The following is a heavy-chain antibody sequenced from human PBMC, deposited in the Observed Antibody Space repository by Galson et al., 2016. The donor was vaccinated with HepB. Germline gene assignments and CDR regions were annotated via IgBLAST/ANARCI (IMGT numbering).Heavy chain of an antibody. CDR1: GGSISSGSHY. Sequence: TLSLTCTVYGGSISSGSHYWGWIRQPPGKGLEWIGSIYYSGNTHYNPSLKSRVTISVDTSKNQFSLKLNSVTAADTAVYFCARREGVHYSDRSDLADDAFNIWGQGTMVTVSS. J-gene: IGHJ3*02. CDR2: IYYSGNT. D-gene: IGHD3-22*01. V-gene: IGHV4-39*01. CDR3: ARREGVHYSDRSDLADDAFNI.